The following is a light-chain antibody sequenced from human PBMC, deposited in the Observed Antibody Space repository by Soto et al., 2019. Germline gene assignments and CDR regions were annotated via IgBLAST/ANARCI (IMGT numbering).Light chain of an antibody. CDR3: QQYGSSTWT. Sequence: EIVLTQSPGTLYLSPGERATLSRRASQSVSSSYLAWYQQKPGQAPRLLIYGASSRATGIPDRFSGSGSGTDFTLTISRLEPEDFAVYYCQQYGSSTWTFGQGTKVEIK. CDR1: QSVSSSY. V-gene: IGKV3-20*01. CDR2: GAS. J-gene: IGKJ1*01.